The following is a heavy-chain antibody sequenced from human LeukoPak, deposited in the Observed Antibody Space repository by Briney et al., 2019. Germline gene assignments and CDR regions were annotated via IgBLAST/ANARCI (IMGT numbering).Heavy chain of an antibody. D-gene: IGHD2-15*01. V-gene: IGHV3-23*01. CDR1: GFTFGSYA. CDR3: AKDVNIVVVVAFDY. Sequence: GGSLRLSCAASGFTFGSYAMSWVRQAPGKGLEWVSAISGSGGSTYYADSVKGRFTISRDNSKNTLYLQMNSLRAEDTAVYYCAKDVNIVVVVAFDYWGQGALVTVSS. J-gene: IGHJ4*02. CDR2: ISGSGGST.